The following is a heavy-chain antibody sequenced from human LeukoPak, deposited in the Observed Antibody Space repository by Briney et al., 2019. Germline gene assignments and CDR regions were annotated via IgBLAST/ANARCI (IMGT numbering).Heavy chain of an antibody. Sequence: GGSLRLSCAASGFTFSSYAMHWVRQAPGKGLEYVSAISSNGSSTYYANSVKGRFTISRDNAKNSLYLQMNSLRAEDTAVYYCARDFGHDILTGPPDAFDIWGQGTMVTVSS. CDR3: ARDFGHDILTGPPDAFDI. CDR1: GFTFSSYA. D-gene: IGHD3-9*01. J-gene: IGHJ3*02. CDR2: ISSNGSST. V-gene: IGHV3-64*01.